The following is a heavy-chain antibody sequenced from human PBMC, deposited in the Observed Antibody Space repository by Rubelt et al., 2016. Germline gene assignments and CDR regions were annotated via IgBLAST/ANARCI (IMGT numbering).Heavy chain of an antibody. V-gene: IGHV4-34*01. J-gene: IGHJ5*02. Sequence: QVQLQQWGAGLLKPSETLSLTCAVYGGSFSGYYWSWIRQPPGKGLEWIGEINHSGSTNYNPSLKSRFTISVDTSKNQFSLKLSSVTAADTAVYYCARELTTVTTNNWFDPWGQGTLVTVSS. CDR3: ARELTTVTTNNWFDP. CDR1: GGSFSGYY. D-gene: IGHD4-17*01. CDR2: INHSGST.